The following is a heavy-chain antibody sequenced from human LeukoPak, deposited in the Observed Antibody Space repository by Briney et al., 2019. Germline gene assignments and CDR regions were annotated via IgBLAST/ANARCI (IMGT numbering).Heavy chain of an antibody. CDR1: GFNFNNAW. J-gene: IGHJ4*02. D-gene: IGHD6-13*01. CDR3: TTDLLAAVGLASFFDF. Sequence: GGSLRLSCTTSGFNFNNAWMNWVRQAPGKGLEWVGRIKSRTDGGTTVYSAPVKGRFTISRDDSKSTLYLQMNSLKIEDTAVYYCTTDLLAAVGLASFFDFWGQGALVTVSS. V-gene: IGHV3-15*07. CDR2: IKSRTDGGTT.